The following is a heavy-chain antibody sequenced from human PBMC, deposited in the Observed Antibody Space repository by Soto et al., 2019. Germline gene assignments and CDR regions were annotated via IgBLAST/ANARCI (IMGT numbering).Heavy chain of an antibody. CDR2: IDPRDSYC. CDR3: ASRRVVAATYGMDV. J-gene: IGHJ6*02. CDR1: GYTVSAVW. V-gene: IGHV5-10-1*01. Sequence: ESLNSSCEASGYTVSAVWITWVRQMPGKGLEWMATIDPRDSYCNYSLSFQGHVPIPADKPIGSAYLQWSSLKASDTAMYYCASRRVVAATYGMDVWGQRTTVTVCS. D-gene: IGHD2-15*01.